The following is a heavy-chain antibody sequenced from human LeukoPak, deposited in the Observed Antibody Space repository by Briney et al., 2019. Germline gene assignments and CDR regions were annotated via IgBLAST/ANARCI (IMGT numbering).Heavy chain of an antibody. CDR2: IFTGDCNT. D-gene: IGHD3-10*01. V-gene: IGHV5-51*01. Sequence: GESLQSSCKASGYSFATHWIGWVRQMPGKGLEWWVVIFTGDCNTRYSPSFQGQVIISADKSISTTYLQWSSLKASDTAMYYCARRDFYGSGSPPRASDYYGMDVWGQGTTVTVSS. CDR3: ARRDFYGSGSPPRASDYYGMDV. CDR1: GYSFATHW. J-gene: IGHJ6*02.